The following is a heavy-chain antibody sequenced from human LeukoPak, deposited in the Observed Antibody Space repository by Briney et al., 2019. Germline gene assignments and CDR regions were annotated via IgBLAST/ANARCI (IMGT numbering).Heavy chain of an antibody. J-gene: IGHJ4*02. D-gene: IGHD3-22*01. CDR2: IYYSGST. Sequence: SETLSLTCTVSGGSISSSSYSWGWIRQPPGQGLEWIGSIYYSGSTYYNPSLKSRVTISVDTSKNQFSLKLSSVTAADTAVYYCARGVTMITDYWGQGTLVTVSS. CDR3: ARGVTMITDY. V-gene: IGHV4-39*01. CDR1: GGSISSSSYS.